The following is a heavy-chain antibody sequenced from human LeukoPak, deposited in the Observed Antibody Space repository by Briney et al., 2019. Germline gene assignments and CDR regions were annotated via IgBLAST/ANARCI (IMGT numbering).Heavy chain of an antibody. CDR2: IYYSGST. CDR3: ARDLGPTTVTPWANAFDI. D-gene: IGHD4-17*01. Sequence: SETLSLTCAVYGGSFSGYYWSWIRQPPGKGLEWIGYIYYSGSTYYNPSLKSRVTISVDTSKNQFSLKLSSVTAADTAVYYCARDLGPTTVTPWANAFDIWGQGTMVTVSS. CDR1: GGSFSGYY. V-gene: IGHV4-34*09. J-gene: IGHJ3*02.